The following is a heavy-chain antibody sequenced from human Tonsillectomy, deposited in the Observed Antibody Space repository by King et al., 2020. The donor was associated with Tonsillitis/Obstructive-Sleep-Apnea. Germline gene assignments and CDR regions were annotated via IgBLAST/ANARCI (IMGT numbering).Heavy chain of an antibody. CDR3: ARGTVTTMYAFDI. V-gene: IGHV3-30*01. J-gene: IGHJ3*02. D-gene: IGHD4-17*01. Sequence: VQLVKSGGGVVQPGRSLRLSCAASGFTFSSYAMHWVRQAPGKGLEWVAVISYDGSNKYYADSVKGRFTISRDNSKKTLYLQMNSLRAEDTAVYYCARGTVTTMYAFDIWGQGTMVTVSS. CDR2: ISYDGSNK. CDR1: GFTFSSYA.